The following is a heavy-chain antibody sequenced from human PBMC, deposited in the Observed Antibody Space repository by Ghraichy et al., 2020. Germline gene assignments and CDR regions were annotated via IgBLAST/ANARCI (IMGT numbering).Heavy chain of an antibody. J-gene: IGHJ3*02. CDR2: IYSGGST. V-gene: IGHV3-53*01. CDR3: ATDCIAARCDAFDI. Sequence: GGSLRLSCAASGFTVSSNYMSWVRQAPGKGLEWVSVIYSGGSTYYADSVKGRFTISRDNSKNTLYLQMNSLRAEDTAVYYCATDCIAARCDAFDIWGQGTMVTVSS. D-gene: IGHD6-6*01. CDR1: GFTVSSNY.